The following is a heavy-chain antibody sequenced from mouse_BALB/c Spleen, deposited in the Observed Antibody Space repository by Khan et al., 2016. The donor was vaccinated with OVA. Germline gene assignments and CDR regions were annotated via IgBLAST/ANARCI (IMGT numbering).Heavy chain of an antibody. CDR2: IFPGTGTT. Sequence: QVQLQQSGAELVKPGTSVKLSCKTSGYTFPSYWIQWVKQRPGQGLGWIGQIFPGTGTTYYNENFKEKATLTVDTSSNSAYMQLTSLTSEDSAVYFCARGYFGNYEFVYWGQGTLVTVSP. V-gene: IGHV1S132*01. D-gene: IGHD2-1*01. CDR3: ARGYFGNYEFVY. J-gene: IGHJ3*01. CDR1: GYTFPSYW.